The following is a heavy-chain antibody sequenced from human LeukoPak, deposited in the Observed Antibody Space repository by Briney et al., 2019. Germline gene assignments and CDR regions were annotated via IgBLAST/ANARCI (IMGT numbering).Heavy chain of an antibody. V-gene: IGHV4-30-2*01. J-gene: IGHJ6*03. D-gene: IGHD6-6*01. CDR2: ICHSGST. CDR1: GGSISSGGYY. Sequence: PSETLSLTCTVSGGSISSGGYYWSWIRQPPGKGLEWIGYICHSGSTYYNPSLKSRVTISVDRSKNQFSLKLSSVTAADTAVYYCARDKKYSSSGYYYYMDVWGKGTTVTVSS. CDR3: ARDKKYSSSGYYYYMDV.